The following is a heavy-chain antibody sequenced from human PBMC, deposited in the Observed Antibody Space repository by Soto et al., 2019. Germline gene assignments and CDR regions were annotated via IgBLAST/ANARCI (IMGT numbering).Heavy chain of an antibody. CDR1: GGSFSGYY. Sequence: QVQLQQWGAGPLRPLETLSLTCGVSGGSFSGYYWAWIRQSPGKGLEWIGEINDRGSINYNPSLTSRLSISVDTSKNHYSLNLRSVTAADTAVYYCARESHDILTGPPWVWYFDLWGRDTLVTVSS. V-gene: IGHV4-34*01. D-gene: IGHD3-9*01. CDR2: INDRGSI. CDR3: ARESHDILTGPPWVWYFDL. J-gene: IGHJ2*01.